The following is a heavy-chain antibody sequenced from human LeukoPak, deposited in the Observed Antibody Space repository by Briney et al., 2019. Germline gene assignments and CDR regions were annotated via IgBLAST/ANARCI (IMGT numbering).Heavy chain of an antibody. CDR3: ARVLTPVRISPLQPKNQYYFDY. J-gene: IGHJ4*02. CDR2: INHSGST. V-gene: IGHV4-34*01. CDR1: GGSFSGYY. Sequence: PSETLSLTCAVYGGSFSGYYWSWIRQPPGKGPEWIGEINHSGSTNYNPSLKSRVTISVDTSKNQFSLKLSSVTAADTAVYYCARVLTPVRISPLQPKNQYYFDYWGQGTLVTVSS. D-gene: IGHD1-14*01.